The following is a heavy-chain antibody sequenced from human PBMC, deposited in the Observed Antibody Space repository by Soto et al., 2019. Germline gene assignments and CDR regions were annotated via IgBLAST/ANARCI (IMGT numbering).Heavy chain of an antibody. CDR2: IYWDDTK. J-gene: IGHJ4*02. V-gene: IGHV2-5*02. Sequence: QITLKESGPTLVKPTQTLTLTCTFSGFSLTTDRVGVGWIRQPPGEALEWLAVIYWDDTKTYRPSLESRLTITKHPSKNQVALTMTNMDSVDTATYYCAHAYGGRSLYWGQGTLVTVSS. CDR1: GFSLTTDRVG. CDR3: AHAYGGRSLY. D-gene: IGHD1-26*01.